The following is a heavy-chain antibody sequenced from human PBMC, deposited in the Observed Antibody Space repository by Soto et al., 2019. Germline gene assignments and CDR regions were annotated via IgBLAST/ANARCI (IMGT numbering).Heavy chain of an antibody. V-gene: IGHV4-39*01. CDR1: GGSISSSPYY. D-gene: IGHD3-10*01. J-gene: IGHJ5*02. CDR3: ARAGNWFDP. CDR2: INYSGTT. Sequence: SETLSLTCTVSGGSISSSPYYWGWIRQPPGKGLECIGIINYSGTTYNNPSLKSRVTISVDTTKNQFSLNLKSVTAADTAVYYCARAGNWFDPWGQGTLVTVAS.